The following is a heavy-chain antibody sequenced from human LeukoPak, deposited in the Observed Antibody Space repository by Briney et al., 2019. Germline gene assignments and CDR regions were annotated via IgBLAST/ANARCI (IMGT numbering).Heavy chain of an antibody. CDR1: GFTFSSYG. J-gene: IGHJ4*02. D-gene: IGHD3-10*01. CDR2: ISYDGSNK. CDR3: TRDLRGVIPFDY. V-gene: IGHV3-30*03. Sequence: GGSLRLSCAASGFTFSSYGMHWVRQAPGKGLEWVAVISYDGSNKYYADSVKGRFTISRDNSKNTLYLQMNSLRAEDTAVYYCTRDLRGVIPFDYWGQGTLVTVSS.